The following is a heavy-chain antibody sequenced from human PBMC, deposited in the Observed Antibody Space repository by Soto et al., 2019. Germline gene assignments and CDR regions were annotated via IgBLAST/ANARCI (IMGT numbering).Heavy chain of an antibody. J-gene: IGHJ4*02. CDR1: GASISIIIYS. V-gene: IGHV4-39*07. Sequence: PSETLSLTCAVPGASISIIIYSGAWIPKPPGKGLEWIGCMSYSGNTYDNPSLKGRLSISVDTSKNQISLELGSVTAADTALYHCEREAGITFSYWAYWGQGTLVTGSS. CDR2: MSYSGNT. D-gene: IGHD3-16*01. CDR3: EREAGITFSYWAY.